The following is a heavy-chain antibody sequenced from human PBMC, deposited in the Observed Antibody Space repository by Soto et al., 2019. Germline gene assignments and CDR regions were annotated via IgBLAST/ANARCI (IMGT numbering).Heavy chain of an antibody. J-gene: IGHJ4*02. Sequence: ASVKVSCKASGYTFTSYGISWVRQAPGQGLEWMGWISAYNGNGNNAQKLQGRVTMTTDTSTSSAYMELRSLRSDDTAVYYCARDLFVLRFLEWLPSPPDYWGQGTLVTVSS. V-gene: IGHV1-18*01. D-gene: IGHD3-3*01. CDR2: ISAYNGNG. CDR3: ARDLFVLRFLEWLPSPPDY. CDR1: GYTFTSYG.